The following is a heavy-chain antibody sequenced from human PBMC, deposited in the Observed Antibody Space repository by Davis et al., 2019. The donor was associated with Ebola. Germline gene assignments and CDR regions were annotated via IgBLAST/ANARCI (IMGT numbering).Heavy chain of an antibody. CDR1: GFTFSSYA. Sequence: GGSLRLSCAASGFTFSSYAMSWVRQAPGKGLEWVSAISASGGSTNYADSVKGRFTISRDNSKNTLYLQMNSLRAEDTAVYYCAKDRAIFGVVIAWYYFDYWGQGTLVTVSS. D-gene: IGHD3-3*01. CDR3: AKDRAIFGVVIAWYYFDY. V-gene: IGHV3-23*01. CDR2: ISASGGST. J-gene: IGHJ4*02.